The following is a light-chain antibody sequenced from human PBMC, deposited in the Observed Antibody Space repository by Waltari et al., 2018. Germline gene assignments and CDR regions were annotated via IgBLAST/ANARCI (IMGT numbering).Light chain of an antibody. J-gene: IGLJ2*01. CDR2: RNK. V-gene: IGLV1-47*01. CDR3: AAWDDSLSGRV. CDR1: SSTTGRTY. Sequence: QSVLTQPPSASGTPGPRLPIPWSVSSSTTGRTYGYWYPHLPGTAPNLLIYRNKQRPSGVPDRFSGSKSGTSASLAISGLRSEDEADYYCAAWDDSLSGRVFGGGTKLTVL.